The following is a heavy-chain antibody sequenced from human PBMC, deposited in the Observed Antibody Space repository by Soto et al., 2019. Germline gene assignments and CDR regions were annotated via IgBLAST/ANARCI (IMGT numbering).Heavy chain of an antibody. D-gene: IGHD2-2*01. CDR1: GGTFSSYA. CDR3: ASSQGSSTSLEIYYYYYYGMDV. Sequence: QVQLVQSGAEVKKPGSSVKVSCKASGGTFSSYAISWVRQAPGQGLEWMGGFIPISGTANYAQKFQGRVTITADESTSTAYMELSSLRSEDTAVYYCASSQGSSTSLEIYYYYYYGMDVWGQGTTVTVSS. CDR2: FIPISGTA. J-gene: IGHJ6*02. V-gene: IGHV1-69*01.